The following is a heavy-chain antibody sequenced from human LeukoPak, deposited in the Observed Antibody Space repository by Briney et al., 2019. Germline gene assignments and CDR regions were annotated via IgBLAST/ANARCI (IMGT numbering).Heavy chain of an antibody. CDR1: GFAFSDYY. Sequence: GGSLRLSCAASGFAFSDYYISWIRQAPGKGLVWVSRINSDGSLTRYADSVKGRFTISRDNAKNTLYLQMNSLRAEDTAVYYCARADYWGQGTLVTVSS. CDR3: ARADY. J-gene: IGHJ4*02. CDR2: INSDGSLT. V-gene: IGHV3-74*01.